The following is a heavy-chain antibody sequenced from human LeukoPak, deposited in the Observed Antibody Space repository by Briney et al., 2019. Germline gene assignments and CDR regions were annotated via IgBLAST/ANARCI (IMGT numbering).Heavy chain of an antibody. D-gene: IGHD3-10*01. V-gene: IGHV3-23*01. Sequence: GGSLRLSCAASGFTFSSYAMSWVRQAPGKGLEWVSAISGSGGSTYYADSVKGRFTISRDNSKNTLYLQMNSLRAEDTAVYYCAKYYGSGSYPDAFDIWGQGTMVTVTS. CDR3: AKYYGSGSYPDAFDI. J-gene: IGHJ3*02. CDR1: GFTFSSYA. CDR2: ISGSGGST.